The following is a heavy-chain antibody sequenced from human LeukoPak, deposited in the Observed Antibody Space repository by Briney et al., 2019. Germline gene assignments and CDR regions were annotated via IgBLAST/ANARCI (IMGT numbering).Heavy chain of an antibody. V-gene: IGHV3-23*01. J-gene: IGHJ5*02. CDR1: GFTFSSYA. D-gene: IGHD3-22*01. Sequence: GGSLRLSCAASGFTFSSYAMSWVRQAPGKGLEWVSAISGSGGSTYYADSVKGRFTISRDNSKNTLYLQMNSLRAEDTAVYYCAKDPDYYDSSGSWNWFDPWGQGTLVTVSS. CDR2: ISGSGGST. CDR3: AKDPDYYDSSGSWNWFDP.